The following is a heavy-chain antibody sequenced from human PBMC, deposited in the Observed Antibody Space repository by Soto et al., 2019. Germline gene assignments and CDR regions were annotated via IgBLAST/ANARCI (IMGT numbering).Heavy chain of an antibody. J-gene: IGHJ6*03. CDR1: GGSFSGYY. Sequence: SETLSLTCAVYGGSFSGYYWSWIRQPPGKGLEWIGEINHSGSTNYNPSLKSRVTISVDTSKNQFSLKLSSVTAADTAVYYCARGGYFDWFTYYYYMDVWGKGTTVTVSS. CDR2: INHSGST. CDR3: ARGGYFDWFTYYYYMDV. D-gene: IGHD3-9*01. V-gene: IGHV4-34*01.